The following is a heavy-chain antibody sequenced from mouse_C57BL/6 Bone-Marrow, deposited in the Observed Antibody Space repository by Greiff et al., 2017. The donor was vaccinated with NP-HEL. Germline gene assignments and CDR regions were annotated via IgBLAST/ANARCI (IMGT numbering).Heavy chain of an antibody. D-gene: IGHD1-1*01. CDR1: GFTFSSYA. CDR2: ISDGGSYT. J-gene: IGHJ2*01. V-gene: IGHV5-4*03. Sequence: EVMLVESGGGLVKPGGSLKLSCAASGFTFSSYAMSWVRQTPEKRLEWVATISDGGSYTYYPDNVKGRFTISRDNAKNNLYLQMSHLKAEDTAMYYCARITTVVDGYCDYWGKGTTLTVSS. CDR3: ARITTVVDGYCDY.